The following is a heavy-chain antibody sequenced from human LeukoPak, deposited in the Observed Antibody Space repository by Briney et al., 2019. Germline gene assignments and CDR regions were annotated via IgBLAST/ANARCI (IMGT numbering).Heavy chain of an antibody. V-gene: IGHV1-69*13. D-gene: IGHD3-3*01. Sequence: ASVKVSCKASGGTFSSYAISWVRQAPGHGLEWMGHIILLFGSTHYAQNFHGRLTISADESTRTAFMELSSLRSEDTALYYCAREMESLANGFDLWGQGTMVTVSS. J-gene: IGHJ3*01. CDR2: IILLFGST. CDR1: GGTFSSYA. CDR3: AREMESLANGFDL.